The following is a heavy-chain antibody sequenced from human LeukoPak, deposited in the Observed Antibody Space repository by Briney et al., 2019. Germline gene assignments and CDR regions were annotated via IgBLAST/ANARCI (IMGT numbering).Heavy chain of an antibody. J-gene: IGHJ4*02. D-gene: IGHD1-1*01. V-gene: IGHV3-23*01. CDR2: ISGSGGGT. Sequence: GGSLRLSCAASGFTFSNYAMNWVRQAPGKGLEWVSAISGSGGGTYYADSVKGRFTISRDNSKNTLYLQMSSLRAEDTAVYYCXXXXXWNPTYFEYWGQGTLVTVSS. CDR1: GFTFSNYA. CDR3: XXXXXWNPTYFEY.